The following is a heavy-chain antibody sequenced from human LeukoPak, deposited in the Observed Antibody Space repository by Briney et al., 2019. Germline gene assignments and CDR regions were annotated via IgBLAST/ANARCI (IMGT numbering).Heavy chain of an antibody. Sequence: GGSLRLSCAASGFTVRSNYMTWVRQAPGKGLEWVSVMYSGDSTYYDDSVKGRFTISRDNSKNTLDLQMDSLRDEDTGVYYCARADGYSSWFVHWGQGTLVTVSS. J-gene: IGHJ5*02. CDR1: GFTVRSNY. D-gene: IGHD5-18*01. CDR3: ARADGYSSWFVH. CDR2: MYSGDST. V-gene: IGHV3-53*01.